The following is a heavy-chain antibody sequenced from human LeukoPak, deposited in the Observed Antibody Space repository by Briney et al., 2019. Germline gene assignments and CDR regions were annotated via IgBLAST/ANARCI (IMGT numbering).Heavy chain of an antibody. D-gene: IGHD3-22*01. Sequence: GGSLRLSCAASGFTFSSYGMHWVRQAPGKGLYWLALIWYDGSNKYYADSVKGRFTISGDNSKNTLYLQMNSLRAEDTAVYYCARELPYYYDSSGYGMDVWGQGTTVTVSS. CDR1: GFTFSSYG. V-gene: IGHV3-33*08. CDR3: ARELPYYYDSSGYGMDV. CDR2: IWYDGSNK. J-gene: IGHJ6*02.